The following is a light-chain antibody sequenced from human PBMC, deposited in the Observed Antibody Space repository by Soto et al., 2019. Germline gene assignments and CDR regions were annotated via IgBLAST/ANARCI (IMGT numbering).Light chain of an antibody. CDR3: FSYAGSSTWV. CDR1: NSNIGSHT. CDR2: SSN. J-gene: IGLJ3*02. V-gene: IGLV1-44*01. Sequence: QSVLTQPPSASGTPGQRVTIDCSGSNSNIGSHTLNWYQHLPGTAPKLLVYSSNQRPSGVPDRFSASKSGTSASLAISGLQSEDEADYFCFSYAGSSTWVFGGGTKRTV.